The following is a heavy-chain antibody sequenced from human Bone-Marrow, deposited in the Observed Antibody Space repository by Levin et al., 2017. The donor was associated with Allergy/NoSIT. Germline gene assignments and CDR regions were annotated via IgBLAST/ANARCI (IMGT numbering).Heavy chain of an antibody. CDR2: ISSDGNTK. CDR3: ARENYYYDSKNHLGALDM. CDR1: GFTFSAFA. J-gene: IGHJ3*02. V-gene: IGHV3-30*14. D-gene: IGHD3-10*01. Sequence: GGSLRLSCAASGFTFSAFAMQWVRQAPGKGLEWVAVISSDGNTKYYADSVRGRFTISRDNSKNMLFLQVDSLSTEGTAMYYCARENYYYDSKNHLGALDMWGQGTLVTVSS.